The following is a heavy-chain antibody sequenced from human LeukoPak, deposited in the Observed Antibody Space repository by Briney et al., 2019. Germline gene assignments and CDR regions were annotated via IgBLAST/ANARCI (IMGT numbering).Heavy chain of an antibody. CDR2: INTDGTTT. J-gene: IGHJ4*02. Sequence: GGSLRLSCAASGFMFGNYLMHWVRQVPGKGLVWVSRINTDGTTTNYADSVKGRFTISRDNAKNTLYLQMNRLRAEDTAVYYCTRDSGNYLGFDYWGQGTLVTVSS. D-gene: IGHD1-26*01. V-gene: IGHV3-74*01. CDR3: TRDSGNYLGFDY. CDR1: GFMFGNYL.